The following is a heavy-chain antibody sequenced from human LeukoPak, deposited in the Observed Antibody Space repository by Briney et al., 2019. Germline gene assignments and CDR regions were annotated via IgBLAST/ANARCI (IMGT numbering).Heavy chain of an antibody. J-gene: IGHJ4*02. V-gene: IGHV3-33*01. Sequence: PGRSLRLSCAASGFTFRYYAIHWVRQAPGKGLGWVALIWSDGSNKYYADSVKGRITISRDNSKNTVYLQMNSLRAEDTAVYYCARELFSSGSCPDGWGQGTLVTVSS. D-gene: IGHD3-10*01. CDR3: ARELFSSGSCPDG. CDR2: IWSDGSNK. CDR1: GFTFRYYA.